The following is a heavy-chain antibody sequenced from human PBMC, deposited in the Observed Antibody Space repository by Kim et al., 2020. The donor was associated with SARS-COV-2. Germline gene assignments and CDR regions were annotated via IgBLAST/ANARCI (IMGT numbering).Heavy chain of an antibody. J-gene: IGHJ6*01. Sequence: SVKVSCKASGGTFSSYAISWVRQAPGQGLEWMGGIIPIFGTANYAQKFQGRVTITADESTSTAYMELSSLRSEDTAVYYCARGAHSYLAPHSSLSYYYCTFVWGEGKTVTVSS. CDR1: GGTFSSYA. V-gene: IGHV1-69*13. D-gene: IGHD6-6*01. CDR3: ARGAHSYLAPHSSLSYYYCTFV. CDR2: IIPIFGTA.